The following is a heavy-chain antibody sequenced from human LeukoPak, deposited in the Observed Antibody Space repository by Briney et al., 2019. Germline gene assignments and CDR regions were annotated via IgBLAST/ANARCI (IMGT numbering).Heavy chain of an antibody. CDR1: GYTSTSYY. D-gene: IGHD5-24*01. CDR3: ARIPDMTTIKGLAY. V-gene: IGHV1-46*01. J-gene: IGHJ4*02. CDR2: INPSGDRA. Sequence: GASVTVSCTASGYTSTSYYMHWVRQAPGQGLEWMGIINPSGDRATYAQNFQGRVTMTRDTSTSTVYMELSSLRSEDTAVYYCARIPDMTTIKGLAYWGQGTLVTVSS.